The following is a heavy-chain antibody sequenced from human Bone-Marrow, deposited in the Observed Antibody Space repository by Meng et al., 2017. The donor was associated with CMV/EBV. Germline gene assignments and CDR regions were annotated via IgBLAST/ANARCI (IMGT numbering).Heavy chain of an antibody. Sequence: GESLKIPCAAPGFTFSSYAMSWVRQAPGKGLEWVSAISGSGGSTYYADSVKGRFTISRDNSKNTLYLQMNSLRAEDTAVYYCAKDLAASSCSSTSCSPDYYYGMDVWGQGTTVTVSS. CDR3: AKDLAASSCSSTSCSPDYYYGMDV. V-gene: IGHV3-23*01. CDR1: GFTFSSYA. J-gene: IGHJ6*02. D-gene: IGHD2-2*01. CDR2: ISGSGGST.